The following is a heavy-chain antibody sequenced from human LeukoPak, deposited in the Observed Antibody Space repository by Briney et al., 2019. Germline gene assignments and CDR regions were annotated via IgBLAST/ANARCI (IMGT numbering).Heavy chain of an antibody. J-gene: IGHJ6*02. D-gene: IGHD5-18*01. V-gene: IGHV3-49*04. Sequence: GGSLRLSCTASGFNFGDHAMTWVRQAPGKGLEWVGFIRSKAYRGTTEYAASVKGRFTISRDDSKSVVYLQMNSLKSEDTAVYYCSRGPIQLWVHNGVDVWGQGTTVTVSS. CDR1: GFNFGDHA. CDR3: SRGPIQLWVHNGVDV. CDR2: IRSKAYRGTT.